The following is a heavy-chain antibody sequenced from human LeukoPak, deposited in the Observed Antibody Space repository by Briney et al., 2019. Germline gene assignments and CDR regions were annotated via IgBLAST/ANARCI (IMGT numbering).Heavy chain of an antibody. CDR2: FDPEDGET. V-gene: IGHV1-24*01. Sequence: ASVKVSCKVSGYTLTELSMHWVRQAPGKGLEWMGGFDPEDGETIYAQKFQGRVTMTEDTSTDTAYMELSSLRSEDTAVYYCAGTQLRFLEWSLDYWGQEPWSPSPQ. D-gene: IGHD3-3*01. J-gene: IGHJ4*01. CDR1: GYTLTELS. CDR3: AGTQLRFLEWSLDY.